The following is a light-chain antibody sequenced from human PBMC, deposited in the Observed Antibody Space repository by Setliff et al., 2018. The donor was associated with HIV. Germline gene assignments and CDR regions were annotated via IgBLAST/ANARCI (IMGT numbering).Light chain of an antibody. CDR1: TGTVTSGHY. CDR3: LLYYGGVYV. J-gene: IGLJ1*01. CDR2: GTS. Sequence: QAVVTQEPSLTVSPGGTVTLTCASSTGTVTSGHYPNWFQQKPGQAPRALIYGTSDKHSWTPARFSGSFLGGKAALTLSGVQPEDEAEYYCLLYYGGVYVFGTGTKVTVL. V-gene: IGLV7-43*01.